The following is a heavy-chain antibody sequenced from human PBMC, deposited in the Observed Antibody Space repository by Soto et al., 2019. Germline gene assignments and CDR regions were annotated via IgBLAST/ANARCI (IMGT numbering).Heavy chain of an antibody. J-gene: IGHJ4*02. V-gene: IGHV1-8*01. D-gene: IGHD1-26*01. CDR3: VRGEWELGY. Sequence: QVQLVQSGAEVREPGASVKVSCKASGYTFTTYDINWVRPATGQGLEWMGWMSPTSGNTGYAQTFQGRDAMTRDTSIGTAYMELSSLRSEDTAVYFCVRGEWELGYWGQGTLVTVSS. CDR1: GYTFTTYD. CDR2: MSPTSGNT.